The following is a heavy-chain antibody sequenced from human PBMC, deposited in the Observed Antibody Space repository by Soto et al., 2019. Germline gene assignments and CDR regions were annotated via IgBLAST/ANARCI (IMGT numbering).Heavy chain of an antibody. CDR1: SGSISSSNW. CDR2: IYQSGST. V-gene: IGHV4-4*02. D-gene: IGHD3-10*01. J-gene: IGHJ3*02. CDR3: ARVTLGSGMNNSFDI. Sequence: QVQLQESGPGLVKPSGTLSLTCAVSSGSISSSNWWSWVRQPPGKGLAWIGEIYQSGSTNYNPSLESRGTISGDKSKNQFSLKLSSVTAADTAVYYCARVTLGSGMNNSFDIWGQGTMVTVSS.